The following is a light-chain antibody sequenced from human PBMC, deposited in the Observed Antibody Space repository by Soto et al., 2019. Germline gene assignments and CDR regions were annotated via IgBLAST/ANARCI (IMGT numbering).Light chain of an antibody. CDR3: QTWGSGIVV. Sequence: QPVLTQSPSASASLGASVTLTCTRSSGHSNDAIAWHQQQSEKGPRYLMKLNSDGSHSKGDAIPDRFSGSSSGAERSLTISSLEYEDEADYYCQTWGSGIVVFGGGTKVTVL. J-gene: IGLJ2*01. CDR1: SGHSNDA. V-gene: IGLV4-69*01. CDR2: LNSDGSH.